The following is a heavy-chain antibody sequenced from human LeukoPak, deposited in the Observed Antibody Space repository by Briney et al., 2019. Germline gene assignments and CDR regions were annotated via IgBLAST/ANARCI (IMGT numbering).Heavy chain of an antibody. D-gene: IGHD1/OR15-1a*01. J-gene: IGHJ4*02. CDR1: GFTFSNYN. CDR2: ISASSSNI. Sequence: GGSLRLSCVASGFTFSNYNMNWVRQVPGKGLEWVSLISASSSNIYYAVLVKGRFTISRDNAKNSLYLQMNSLRADDTAIYYCARDGEAAGTEIDYWGQGTLVTVSS. V-gene: IGHV3-21*01. CDR3: ARDGEAAGTEIDY.